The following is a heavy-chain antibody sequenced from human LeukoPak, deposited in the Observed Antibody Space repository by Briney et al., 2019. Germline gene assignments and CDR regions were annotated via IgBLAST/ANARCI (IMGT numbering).Heavy chain of an antibody. Sequence: GGSLRLSCSASGFPFSRYAMHWVRQAPGKGLEYVSAISDSGGSTYYEDSVKGRFTISRDNSKNTLYLQMSSLRAEDTAVYFCVRGYSFGPYGMDVWGQGTTVTVSS. CDR1: GFPFSRYA. CDR2: ISDSGGST. CDR3: VRGYSFGPYGMDV. V-gene: IGHV3-64D*09. J-gene: IGHJ6*02. D-gene: IGHD2-15*01.